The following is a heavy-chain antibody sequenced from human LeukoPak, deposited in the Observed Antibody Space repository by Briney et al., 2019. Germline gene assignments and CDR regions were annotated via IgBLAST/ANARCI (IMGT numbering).Heavy chain of an antibody. Sequence: PSEALSLTCTVSGGSISSYYWSWIRQPPGKGLEWIGYIYYSGSTNYNPSLKSRVSISIDTPKNQFSLKLSSVTAADTAVYYCARRYTSTNYFGPWGQGTLVTVSS. D-gene: IGHD6-13*01. CDR3: ARRYTSTNYFGP. J-gene: IGHJ5*02. CDR2: IYYSGST. CDR1: GGSISSYY. V-gene: IGHV4-59*01.